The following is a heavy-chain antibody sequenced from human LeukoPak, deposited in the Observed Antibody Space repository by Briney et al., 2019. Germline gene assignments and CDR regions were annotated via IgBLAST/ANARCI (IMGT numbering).Heavy chain of an antibody. V-gene: IGHV3-23*01. Sequence: AGGSLRLSCAASGFTFRNYWMSWVRQAPGKGLEWVSAISGSGGSTYYADSVKGRFTISRDNSKNTLYLQMDSLRAEDTAVYYCAKYTLSPETFGGVYLYYFDYWGQGTLVTVSS. CDR1: GFTFRNYW. J-gene: IGHJ4*02. D-gene: IGHD3-16*01. CDR3: AKYTLSPETFGGVYLYYFDY. CDR2: ISGSGGST.